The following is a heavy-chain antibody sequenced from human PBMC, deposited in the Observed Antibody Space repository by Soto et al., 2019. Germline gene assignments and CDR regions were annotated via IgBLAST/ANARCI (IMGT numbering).Heavy chain of an antibody. V-gene: IGHV3-30*18. CDR2: SSYDGSNQ. Sequence: QVHLVESGGGVVQPGRSLRLSCAASGFTFRSYGMHWVRQAPGKGLEWVAVSSYDGSNQYYADSVKGRFTISRDDSKNTLDLQMNSLRPEDTAVYYCAKDREHQLIRGWFDPWGQGTLVTVSP. D-gene: IGHD6-13*01. CDR1: GFTFRSYG. CDR3: AKDREHQLIRGWFDP. J-gene: IGHJ5*02.